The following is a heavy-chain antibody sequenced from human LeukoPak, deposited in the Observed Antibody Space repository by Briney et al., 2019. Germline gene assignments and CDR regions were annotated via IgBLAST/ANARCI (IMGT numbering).Heavy chain of an antibody. J-gene: IGHJ4*02. D-gene: IGHD5-12*01. CDR3: ARDGPYSGYDLSFDY. CDR2: IYYSGST. V-gene: IGHV4-59*01. CDR1: GGSISSYY. Sequence: PSETLSLTCTVSGGSISSYYWSWIRQPPGKGLEWIGYIYYSGSTNYNPSLKSRVTISVDTSKNQFSLKLSSVTAADTAVYYCARDGPYSGYDLSFDYWGQGTLVTVSS.